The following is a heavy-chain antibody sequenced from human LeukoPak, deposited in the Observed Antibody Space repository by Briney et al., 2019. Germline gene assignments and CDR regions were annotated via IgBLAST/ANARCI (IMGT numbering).Heavy chain of an antibody. J-gene: IGHJ3*02. CDR1: GDSLSNYY. D-gene: IGHD3-22*01. V-gene: IGHV4-4*07. CDR2: MYTRGSA. CDR3: ARGPNRITMMIVDAFDI. Sequence: PSETLSLTCTVSGDSLSNYYWSWLRQPAGKGLEWIGRMYTRGSANYNPSLKSRVTMSLDTSKNQFSLKLNSVTAADTAVYYCARGPNRITMMIVDAFDIWGQGTMVTISS.